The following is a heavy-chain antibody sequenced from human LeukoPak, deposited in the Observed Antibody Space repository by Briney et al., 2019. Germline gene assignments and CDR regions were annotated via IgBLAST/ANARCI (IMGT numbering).Heavy chain of an antibody. V-gene: IGHV4-61*01. CDR2: IYYSGST. Sequence: SETLSLTCTVSGGSVSSGSYYWSWIRQPPGKGLEWIGYIYYSGSTNYNPSLKSRVTISVDTSKNQFSLKLSSVTAADTAVYYCARRKSSEYYYDSSGYYNREPSRYYYGMDVWGQGTTVTVSS. D-gene: IGHD3-22*01. CDR1: GGSVSSGSYY. CDR3: ARRKSSEYYYDSSGYYNREPSRYYYGMDV. J-gene: IGHJ6*02.